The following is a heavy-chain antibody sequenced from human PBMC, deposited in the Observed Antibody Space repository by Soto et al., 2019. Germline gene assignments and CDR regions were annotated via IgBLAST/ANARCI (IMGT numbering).Heavy chain of an antibody. Sequence: ASVKVSCKASGYTFTGYYMHWVRQAPGQGLEWMGWINPNSGGTNYAQKFQGRVTMTRDTSISTAYMELSRLRSDDTAVYYCARDNYDFWSGYRQNYGMDVWGQGTTVTVSS. CDR3: ARDNYDFWSGYRQNYGMDV. J-gene: IGHJ6*02. CDR2: INPNSGGT. V-gene: IGHV1-2*02. D-gene: IGHD3-3*01. CDR1: GYTFTGYY.